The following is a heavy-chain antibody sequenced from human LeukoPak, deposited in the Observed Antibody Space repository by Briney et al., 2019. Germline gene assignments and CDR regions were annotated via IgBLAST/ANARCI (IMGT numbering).Heavy chain of an antibody. J-gene: IGHJ6*02. CDR2: IIPIFGTA. CDR3: ARAYPNYDNLRGHYYYGMDV. D-gene: IGHD3-9*01. V-gene: IGHV1-69*13. CDR1: GGTFSSYA. Sequence: SVKVSCKASGGTFSSYAISWVRQAPGQGLEWMGGIIPIFGTANYAQKFQGRVTITADESTSTAYMELSSLRSEDTAVYYCARAYPNYDNLRGHYYYGMDVWGQGTTVTVSS.